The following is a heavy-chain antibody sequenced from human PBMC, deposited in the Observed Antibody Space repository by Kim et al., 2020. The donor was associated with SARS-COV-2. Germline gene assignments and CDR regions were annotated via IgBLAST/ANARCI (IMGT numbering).Heavy chain of an antibody. CDR2: INTNTGNP. CDR1: GYTFTNYA. Sequence: ASVKVSCKASGYTFTNYAMNWVRQAPGQGLEWRGWINTNTGNPTYAQGFTGRFVFSLDTSVSTAYLQISSLKADDTAVYYCARAPYSSSWYSGMIWFDPWGKGTLVTVSS. J-gene: IGHJ5*02. V-gene: IGHV7-4-1*02. CDR3: ARAPYSSSWYSGMIWFDP. D-gene: IGHD6-13*01.